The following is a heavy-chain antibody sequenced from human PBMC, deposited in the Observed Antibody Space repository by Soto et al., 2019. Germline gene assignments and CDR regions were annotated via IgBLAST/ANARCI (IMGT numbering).Heavy chain of an antibody. D-gene: IGHD3-10*01. V-gene: IGHV3-23*01. J-gene: IGHJ4*02. CDR2: ISGSGDST. CDR1: GFTFSNYA. CDR3: AKGAYGSGSYDS. Sequence: EVHLLESGGGLEQPGGSLRLSCAASGFTFSNYAVTWVRQAPGKGLEWVSGISGSGDSTYSADSVKGRFSISRDNSKNTLYLQMNSLRAEDTAVYYCAKGAYGSGSYDSWGQGTLVTVSS.